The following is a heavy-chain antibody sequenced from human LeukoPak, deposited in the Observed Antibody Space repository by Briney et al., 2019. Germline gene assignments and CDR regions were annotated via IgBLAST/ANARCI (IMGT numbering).Heavy chain of an antibody. J-gene: IGHJ4*02. CDR2: IYHSGST. CDR1: NDSISSSSSY. CDR3: ARDRDRLFDY. V-gene: IGHV4-39*07. D-gene: IGHD3-10*01. Sequence: SETLSLTCTVSNDSISSSSSYWGWIRQPPGKGLEWIGSIYHSGSTYYNPSLKSRVTISVDTSKNQFSLKLSSVTAADTAVYYCARDRDRLFDYWGQGTLVTVSS.